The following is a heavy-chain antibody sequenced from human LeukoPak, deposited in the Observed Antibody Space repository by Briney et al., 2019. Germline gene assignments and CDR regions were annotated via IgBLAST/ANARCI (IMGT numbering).Heavy chain of an antibody. D-gene: IGHD3-3*01. CDR2: ISYDGSSK. CDR1: GFMFRSYA. V-gene: IGHV3-30-3*01. CDR3: ARSIMIFGVARGLGDWFDP. J-gene: IGHJ5*02. Sequence: GGSLRLSCAASGFMFRSYAMHWVRQAPGKGLEWVALISYDGSSKYYADSVKGRFTISRDNSKNTLYLQMNSLRAEDTAVYYCARSIMIFGVARGLGDWFDPWGQGTLVTVS.